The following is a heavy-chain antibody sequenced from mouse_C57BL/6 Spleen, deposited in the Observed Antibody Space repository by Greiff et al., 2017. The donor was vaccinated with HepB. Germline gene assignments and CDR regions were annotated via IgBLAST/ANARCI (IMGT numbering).Heavy chain of an antibody. J-gene: IGHJ4*01. D-gene: IGHD1-1*01. CDR2: ISSGSSTI. Sequence: EVQVVESGGGLVKPGGSLKLSCAASGFTFSDYGMHWVRQAPEKGLEWVAYISSGSSTIYYADTVKGRFTISRDNAKNTLFLQMTSLRSEDTAMYYCARSSSYPHYYAMDYWGQGTSVTVSS. V-gene: IGHV5-17*01. CDR3: ARSSSYPHYYAMDY. CDR1: GFTFSDYG.